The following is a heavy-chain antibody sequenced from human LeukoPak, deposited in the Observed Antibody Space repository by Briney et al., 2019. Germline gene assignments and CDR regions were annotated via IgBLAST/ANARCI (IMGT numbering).Heavy chain of an antibody. D-gene: IGHD3-22*01. V-gene: IGHV3-7*03. Sequence: GGSLRLSCAASGFTFSNYWMSWVRQAPGKGLEWVANIKQDGSEKYYVDSVKGRFTISRDNAKNSLYLQMNSLRAEDTAVYYCAKEGGDMIVVALDAFDIWGQGTMVTVSS. CDR3: AKEGGDMIVVALDAFDI. CDR2: IKQDGSEK. CDR1: GFTFSNYW. J-gene: IGHJ3*02.